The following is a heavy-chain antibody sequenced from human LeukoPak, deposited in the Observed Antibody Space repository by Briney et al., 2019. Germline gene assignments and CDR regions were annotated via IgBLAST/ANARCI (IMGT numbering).Heavy chain of an antibody. V-gene: IGHV4-59*01. D-gene: IGHD6-6*01. CDR1: GGSLSAYY. Sequence: SETLSLTCAVSGGSLSAYYWSWIRQPPGKALEWIAYIYYSGATYYNPSLRSRVTISIDTSNNQFSLKLSSVTAAGTAVYYCARDRPQAPSNAFDVWGQGTMVTVSS. CDR3: ARDRPQAPSNAFDV. CDR2: IYYSGAT. J-gene: IGHJ3*01.